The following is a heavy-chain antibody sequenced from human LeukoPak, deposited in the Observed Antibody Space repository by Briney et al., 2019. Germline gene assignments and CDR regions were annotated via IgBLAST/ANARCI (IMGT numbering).Heavy chain of an antibody. CDR2: IRYDGSNK. CDR1: GFTFSSYG. CDR3: AKDPQRAAMVAGLFDY. D-gene: IGHD5-18*01. J-gene: IGHJ4*02. Sequence: PGGSLRLSCAASGFTFSSYGMHWVRQAPGKGLEWVAFIRYDGSNKYYADSVKGRFTISRDNSKNTLYLQMNSLRAEDTAVYYCAKDPQRAAMVAGLFDYWGQGTLVTVSS. V-gene: IGHV3-30*02.